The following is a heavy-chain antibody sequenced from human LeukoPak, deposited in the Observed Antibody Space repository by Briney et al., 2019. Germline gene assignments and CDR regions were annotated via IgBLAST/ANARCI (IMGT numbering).Heavy chain of an antibody. CDR2: IYPGDSDT. CDR3: ARRVYGSGSYYTYFDY. Sequence: GESLKISCKGSGYSFTSYWIGWVRQMPGKGLEWMGIIYPGDSDTRYSPSFQGQVTISADKSMSTAYLQWSTLKASDTAMYYCARRVYGSGSYYTYFDYWGQGTLVTVSS. CDR1: GYSFTSYW. D-gene: IGHD3-10*01. J-gene: IGHJ4*02. V-gene: IGHV5-51*01.